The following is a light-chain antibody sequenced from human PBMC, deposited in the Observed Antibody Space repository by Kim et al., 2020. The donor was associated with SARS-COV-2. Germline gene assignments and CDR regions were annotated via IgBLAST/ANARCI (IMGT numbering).Light chain of an antibody. CDR2: DVS. CDR1: SDDVGGYNY. J-gene: IGLJ2*01. Sequence: PRQSIITSCTGTSDDVGGYNYVSWYQHQPGKAPKLMIYDVSSRPSGVSNRFSGSKSGNTASLTISGLQAEDEADYYCSSYTSSSVVFGGGTQLTVL. V-gene: IGLV2-14*03. CDR3: SSYTSSSVV.